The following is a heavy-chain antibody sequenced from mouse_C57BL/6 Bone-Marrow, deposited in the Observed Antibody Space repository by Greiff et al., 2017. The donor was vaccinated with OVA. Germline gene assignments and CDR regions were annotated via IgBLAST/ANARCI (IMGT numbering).Heavy chain of an antibody. V-gene: IGHV5-4*01. Sequence: EVQVVESGGGLVKPGGSLKISCAASGFTFSSYAMSWVRQTPEKRLEWVATISDGGSYTYYPDNVKGRFTISRDNAKNNLYLQMSHLKSEDTAMYYCARVAQTANYFDYWGQGTTLTVSS. CDR3: ARVAQTANYFDY. J-gene: IGHJ2*01. CDR2: ISDGGSYT. CDR1: GFTFSSYA. D-gene: IGHD6-1*02.